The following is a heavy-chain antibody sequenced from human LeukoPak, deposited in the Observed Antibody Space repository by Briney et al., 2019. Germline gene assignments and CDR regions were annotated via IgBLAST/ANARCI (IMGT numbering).Heavy chain of an antibody. CDR3: ARDSGSAYYSSAGY. CDR2: IGGSGSPM. J-gene: IGHJ4*02. D-gene: IGHD3-22*01. CDR1: GFTFSAYW. Sequence: GESLSLSCAASGFTFSAYWMSWIRQAPGKGLEWVSYIGGSGSPMYYADSVKGRFTISRDNAKNSLYLQMDSLRAEDTAVYYCARDSGSAYYSSAGYWGQGALVTVSS. V-gene: IGHV3-11*01.